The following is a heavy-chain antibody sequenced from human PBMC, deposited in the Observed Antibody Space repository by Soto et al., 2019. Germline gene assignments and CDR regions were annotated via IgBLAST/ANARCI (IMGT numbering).Heavy chain of an antibody. Sequence: GASVKVSSKASGGTFSSYAISWVRQAPGQGLEWMGGIIPIFGTANYAQKFQGRVTITADESTSTAYMELSSLRSEDTAVYYCARCFLDRNRMDVWGQGTTVTVSS. CDR2: IIPIFGTA. V-gene: IGHV1-69*13. CDR1: GGTFSSYA. J-gene: IGHJ6*02. CDR3: ARCFLDRNRMDV.